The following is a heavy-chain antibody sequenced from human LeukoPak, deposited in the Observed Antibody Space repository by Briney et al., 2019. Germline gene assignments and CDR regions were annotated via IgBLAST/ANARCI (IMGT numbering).Heavy chain of an antibody. CDR3: ARSPNSGYDPFDY. Sequence: PTETLSLTCTVSGGSISSSSYYWGWIRQPPGKGLEWIGSIYYSGSTYYNPSLESRVTISVDTSKNQFSLKLSSVTAADTAVYYCARSPNSGYDPFDYWGQGTLVTVSS. V-gene: IGHV4-39*01. J-gene: IGHJ4*02. CDR2: IYYSGST. D-gene: IGHD5-12*01. CDR1: GGSISSSSYY.